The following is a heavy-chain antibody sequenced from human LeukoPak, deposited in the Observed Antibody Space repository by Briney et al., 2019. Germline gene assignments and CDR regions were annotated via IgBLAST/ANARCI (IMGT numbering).Heavy chain of an antibody. CDR1: GFTFSSYW. D-gene: IGHD5-18*01. Sequence: GGSLRLSCAASGFTFSSYWMSWVRQAPGKGLEWVSGLSGSGISTYYADSVKGRFTISRDNSKNALYLHMNTLRAEDTAVYYCAKHFTAIIVEYMDVWGKGTTVIVSS. CDR2: LSGSGIST. J-gene: IGHJ6*03. CDR3: AKHFTAIIVEYMDV. V-gene: IGHV3-23*01.